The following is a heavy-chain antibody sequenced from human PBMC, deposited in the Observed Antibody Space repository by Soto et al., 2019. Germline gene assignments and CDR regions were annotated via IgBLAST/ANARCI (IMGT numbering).Heavy chain of an antibody. CDR2: VYYTGTT. V-gene: IGHV4-59*01. D-gene: IGHD6-13*01. J-gene: IGHJ5*02. CDR3: ETQIAEVPRALHH. Sequence: SENLSLTCTVSGGSISSYFYIWVRQPPGKGLEWIGSVYYTGTTGYNPSLKSRVTISVDPSKTQFSLNLRFVTVAGTAVYYCETQIAEVPRALHHWGRGTLV. CDR1: GGSISSYF.